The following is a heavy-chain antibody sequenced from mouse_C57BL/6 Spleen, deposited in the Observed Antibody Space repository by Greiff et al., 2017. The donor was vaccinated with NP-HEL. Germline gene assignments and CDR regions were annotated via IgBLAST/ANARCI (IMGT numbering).Heavy chain of an antibody. V-gene: IGHV1-55*01. CDR3: ARGDYGSRVWFAY. CDR2: IYPGSGST. J-gene: IGHJ3*01. Sequence: QVQLQQPGAELVKPGASVKMSCKASGYTFTSYWITWVKQRPGQGLEWIGDIYPGSGSTNYNEKFKSKATLTVDTSSSTAYMQLSSLTSEDSAVYYCARGDYGSRVWFAYWGQGTLVTVSA. D-gene: IGHD1-1*01. CDR1: GYTFTSYW.